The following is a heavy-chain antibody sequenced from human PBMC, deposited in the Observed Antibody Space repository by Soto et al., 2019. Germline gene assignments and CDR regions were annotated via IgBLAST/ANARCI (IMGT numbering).Heavy chain of an antibody. CDR2: ISYDGSNK. V-gene: IGHV3-30-3*01. CDR3: ARDIEAQWLKKQLWFQFDY. J-gene: IGHJ4*02. CDR1: GFTFSSYA. D-gene: IGHD5-18*01. Sequence: GGSLRLSCAASGFTFSSYAMHWVRQAPGKGLEWVAVISYDGSNKYYADSVKGRFTISRDNSKNTLYLQMNSLRAEDTAVYFFARDIEAQWLKKQLWFQFDYWGQGTLVTVSS.